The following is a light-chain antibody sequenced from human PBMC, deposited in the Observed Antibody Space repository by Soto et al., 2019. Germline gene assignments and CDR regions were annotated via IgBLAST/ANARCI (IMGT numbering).Light chain of an antibody. CDR2: EAS. V-gene: IGKV1-6*01. CDR1: QGIGND. J-gene: IGKJ1*01. CDR3: LQDYVYPWT. Sequence: AIQVTQSPSSLSASVGDRVTISCRASQGIGNDLGWYHQKPGKAPKLLIYEASTLQTGVASRFSGSGSGTDFTLTISSLQPEDFATYYCLQDYVYPWTFGQGTKVEVK.